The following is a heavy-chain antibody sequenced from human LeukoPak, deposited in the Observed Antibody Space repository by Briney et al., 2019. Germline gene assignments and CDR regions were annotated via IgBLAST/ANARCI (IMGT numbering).Heavy chain of an antibody. CDR3: ARVEPGSYYNPFDY. V-gene: IGHV4-39*07. Sequence: PSETLSLTCTVSGGSISSSSYYWGWIRQPPGKGLVWIGSIYYSGSTYYNPSLKSRVTISVDTSKKQFSLKLSSVTAADTAVYYCARVEPGSYYNPFDYWGQGTLVTVSS. CDR1: GGSISSSSYY. D-gene: IGHD3-10*01. J-gene: IGHJ4*02. CDR2: IYYSGST.